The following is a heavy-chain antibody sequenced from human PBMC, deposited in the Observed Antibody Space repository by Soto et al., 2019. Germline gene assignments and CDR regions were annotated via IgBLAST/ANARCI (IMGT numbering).Heavy chain of an antibody. V-gene: IGHV3-21*01. CDR3: ARETGSGYGMDV. D-gene: IGHD3-10*01. Sequence: GGSLRLSCAASGFTFSSYSMNWVRQAPGKGLEWVSSISSSSSYIYYADSVKGRFTISRDNAKNSLYLQMNSLRAEDTAGYYCARETGSGYGMDVWGQGTTVTVSS. CDR1: GFTFSSYS. J-gene: IGHJ6*02. CDR2: ISSSSSYI.